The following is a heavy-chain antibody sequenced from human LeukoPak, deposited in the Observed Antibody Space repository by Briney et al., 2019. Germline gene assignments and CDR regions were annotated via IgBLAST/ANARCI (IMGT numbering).Heavy chain of an antibody. Sequence: GRSLRLSCAASGFTFSSYGMHWVRQAPGKGLEWVAVISYDGSNKYYADSVKGRFTISRDNSKNTLYLQMNSLRAEDTAVYYCASMATIDEVVDYWGQGTLVTVSS. D-gene: IGHD5-24*01. CDR1: GFTFSSYG. J-gene: IGHJ4*02. CDR3: ASMATIDEVVDY. V-gene: IGHV3-30*03. CDR2: ISYDGSNK.